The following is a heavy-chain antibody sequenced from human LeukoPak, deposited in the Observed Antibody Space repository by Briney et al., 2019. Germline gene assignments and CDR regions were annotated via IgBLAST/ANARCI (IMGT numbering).Heavy chain of an antibody. CDR3: ASMYYYDSRGLDY. J-gene: IGHJ4*02. CDR2: ISSSSSYI. D-gene: IGHD3-22*01. V-gene: IGHV3-21*01. CDR1: GFTFSSYS. Sequence: GGSLRLSCAASGFTFSSYSMNWVRQPPGKGLEWVSSISSSSSYIYYADSVKGRFTISRDNAKNSLYLQMNSLRAEDTAVYYCASMYYYDSRGLDYWGQGTLVTVSS.